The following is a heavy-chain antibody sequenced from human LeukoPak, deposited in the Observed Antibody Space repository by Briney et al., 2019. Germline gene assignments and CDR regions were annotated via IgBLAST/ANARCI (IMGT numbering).Heavy chain of an antibody. CDR2: ISYNGGST. V-gene: IGHV3-23*01. Sequence: TGGPLRLSCVASGFIFSNNAMSWVRQAPGKGLEWVSGISYNGGSTYYADSVKGRFTISRDNSRNTLYLQMNSLRAEDTAVYSCARDPGWLDFDYWGQGTLVTVSS. CDR3: ARDPGWLDFDY. CDR1: GFIFSNNA. D-gene: IGHD6-19*01. J-gene: IGHJ4*02.